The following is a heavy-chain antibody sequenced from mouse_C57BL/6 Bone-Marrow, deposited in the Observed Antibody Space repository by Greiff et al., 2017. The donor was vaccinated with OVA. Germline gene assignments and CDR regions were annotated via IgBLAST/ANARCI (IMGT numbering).Heavy chain of an antibody. CDR3: ASMYSNSHFDV. CDR1: GFSLTSYA. J-gene: IGHJ1*03. D-gene: IGHD2-5*01. V-gene: IGHV2-9-1*01. Sequence: VHLVESGPGLVAPSQSLSITCTVSGFSLTSYAISWVRQPPGKGLEWLGVIWTGGGTNYNSAPKSRLSISKNNSKSQVFLKMDSLQTDDTARYYCASMYSNSHFDVWGTGTTVTVSS. CDR2: IWTGGGT.